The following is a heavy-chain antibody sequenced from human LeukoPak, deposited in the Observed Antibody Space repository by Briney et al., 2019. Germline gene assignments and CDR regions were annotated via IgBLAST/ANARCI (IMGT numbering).Heavy chain of an antibody. CDR1: GYTFTVYY. J-gene: IGHJ4*02. CDR3: ARSSSGWYYFDY. CDR2: INPNSDDT. V-gene: IGHV1-2*02. Sequence: ASVTVSYTASGYTFTVYYMHWVRQAPGQGLEWMGWINPNSDDTKFAQKFQGRVTMTRDTSISTAYMELSRLRSDDTAVYYCARSSSGWYYFDYWGQGTLVTVSS. D-gene: IGHD6-19*01.